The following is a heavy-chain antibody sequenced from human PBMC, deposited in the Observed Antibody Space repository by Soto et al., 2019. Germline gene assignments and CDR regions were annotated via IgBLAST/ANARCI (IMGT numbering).Heavy chain of an antibody. J-gene: IGHJ4*02. CDR3: AKDYYVSSGYYASYYFDY. V-gene: IGHV3-30*18. CDR2: ISYDGSNK. D-gene: IGHD3-22*01. CDR1: GFTFSNYG. Sequence: QVQLVESGGGVVQPGRSLRLSCAASGFTFSNYGMHWVRQAPGTGLEWVAVISYDGSNKYYADSVKGRFTISRDNSKNTLYLRMNSLRAEDTAVYYCAKDYYVSSGYYASYYFDYWGQGTMVTVSS.